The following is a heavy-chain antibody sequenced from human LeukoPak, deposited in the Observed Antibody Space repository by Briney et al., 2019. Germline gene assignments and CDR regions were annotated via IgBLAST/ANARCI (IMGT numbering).Heavy chain of an antibody. CDR3: AKDSPFYMDV. V-gene: IGHV3-23*01. CDR2: ISGGGGST. Sequence: SGGSLRLSCAASGFTFDDYGMSWVRQAPGKGLEWVSGISGGGGSTYYADSVKGRFTISRDNSKNTLYLQMNSLRAEDTAVYYCAKDSPFYMDVWGKGTTVTVSS. J-gene: IGHJ6*03. CDR1: GFTFDDYG.